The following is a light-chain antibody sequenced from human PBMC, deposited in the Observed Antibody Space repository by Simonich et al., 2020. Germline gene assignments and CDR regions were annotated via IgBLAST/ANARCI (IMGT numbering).Light chain of an antibody. CDR1: SGSIASNY. Sequence: NFMLTQPHSVSESPGKTVTISCTRISGSIASNYVQWYQQRPGSSPTTVIYEDNQRPSGVPARFSGSIDSSSNSASLTISGLKPEDEADYYCQSYDSSNQVFGGGTKLTVL. J-gene: IGLJ2*01. CDR2: EDN. CDR3: QSYDSSNQV. V-gene: IGLV6-57*01.